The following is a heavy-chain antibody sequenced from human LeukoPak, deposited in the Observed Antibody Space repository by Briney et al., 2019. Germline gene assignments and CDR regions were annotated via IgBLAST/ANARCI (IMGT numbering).Heavy chain of an antibody. Sequence: ASVKVSCKASGYTFTGYYMHRVRQAPGQGLEWMGWINPNSGGTNYAQKFQGRVTMTRDTSISTAYMELSSLRSEDTAVYYCARGWVGGFSSSWPFDYWGQGTLVTVSS. CDR2: INPNSGGT. CDR1: GYTFTGYY. D-gene: IGHD6-13*01. J-gene: IGHJ4*02. CDR3: ARGWVGGFSSSWPFDY. V-gene: IGHV1-2*02.